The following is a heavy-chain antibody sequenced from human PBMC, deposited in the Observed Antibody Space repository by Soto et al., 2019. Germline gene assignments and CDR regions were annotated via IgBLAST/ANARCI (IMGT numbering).Heavy chain of an antibody. CDR3: AKDRLTVFGVVVTFED. CDR2: LSGSGYQT. J-gene: IGHJ4*02. V-gene: IGHV3-23*01. Sequence: EVQLLESGGGLVQPGGSLRLSWATDGFTFDSYAMHWVRQAPGRGLDWVSSLSGSGYQTYYADSVKGRLTISRDRSKNTVYLQMNSLRAEDTAVYFCAKDRLTVFGVVVTFEDWGRGTLVTVAS. D-gene: IGHD3-3*01. CDR1: GFTFDSYA.